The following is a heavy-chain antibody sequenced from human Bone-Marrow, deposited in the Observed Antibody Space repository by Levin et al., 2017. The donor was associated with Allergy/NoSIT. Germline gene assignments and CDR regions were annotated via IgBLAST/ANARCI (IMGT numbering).Heavy chain of an antibody. CDR1: GFSLNIGEVG. Sequence: SGPTLVKPTQTLTLTCSFSGFSLNIGEVGVGWIRQPPGKSLEWLSLIYWDGDDRYSPALRNRLTITKDFSKNQVVLTMSDMDPEDTGTYYCAHQAIVGRRVFDYWGQGILVTVSS. J-gene: IGHJ4*02. V-gene: IGHV2-5*02. CDR3: AHQAIVGRRVFDY. D-gene: IGHD2-21*01. CDR2: IYWDGDD.